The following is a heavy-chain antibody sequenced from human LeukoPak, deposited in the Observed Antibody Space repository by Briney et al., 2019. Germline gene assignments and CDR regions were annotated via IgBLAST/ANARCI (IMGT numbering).Heavy chain of an antibody. CDR1: GFTFTNYW. V-gene: IGHV3-7*01. CDR2: IKQDGSER. D-gene: IGHD4-11*01. Sequence: PGGSLRLSCAASGFTFTNYWMTWVRQAPGKGLEWVANIKQDGSERYYADSVKGRFTISRDNAKNSLYLQMNSLGAEDTAVYYCANSAAGDFWGQGTLVTVSS. J-gene: IGHJ4*02. CDR3: ANSAAGDF.